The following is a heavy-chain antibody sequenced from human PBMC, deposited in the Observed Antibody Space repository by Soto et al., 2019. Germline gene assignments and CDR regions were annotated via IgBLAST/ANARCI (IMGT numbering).Heavy chain of an antibody. Sequence: GESLKISCKGSGYSFTTYWIAWVRQMPGKGLECMGIIYPGDSDTRYSPSFQGQVTISADKSINTAYLQWSSLKASDSAIYYCARPFDTSGWYDHWGQGTLFTVSS. V-gene: IGHV5-51*01. J-gene: IGHJ5*02. CDR2: IYPGDSDT. CDR1: GYSFTTYW. CDR3: ARPFDTSGWYDH. D-gene: IGHD6-19*01.